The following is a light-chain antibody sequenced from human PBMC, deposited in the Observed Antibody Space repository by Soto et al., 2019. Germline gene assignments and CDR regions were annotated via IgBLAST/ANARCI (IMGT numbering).Light chain of an antibody. J-gene: IGKJ4*01. V-gene: IGKV1-39*01. Sequence: DIHLTQSPSSLSAAVGDRVTITCRASQAILTYLNWLQQKAGKAPEVLIYDASGLRSGVPSRFTGSGSANDFTLTITSLQREDAGTCFCKQTFSRDVTFGGGSKVEIX. CDR2: DAS. CDR3: KQTFSRDVT. CDR1: QAILTY.